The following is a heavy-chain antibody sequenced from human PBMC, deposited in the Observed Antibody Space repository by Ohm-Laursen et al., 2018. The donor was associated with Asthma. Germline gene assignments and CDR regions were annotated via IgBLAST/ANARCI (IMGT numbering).Heavy chain of an antibody. D-gene: IGHD2-21*01. J-gene: IGHJ6*02. CDR3: ARDRIPTYYYYGMDV. Sequence: GSLRLSCTASGFTFSSYTMSWVRQAPGKGLEWLSIVSGLDSGAHTYYADSAKGRFTISRDNSKSTPFLQMNSLRAEDTAVYYCARDRIPTYYYYGMDVWGQGTTVTVSS. CDR2: VSGLDSGAHT. CDR1: GFTFSSYT. V-gene: IGHV3-23*01.